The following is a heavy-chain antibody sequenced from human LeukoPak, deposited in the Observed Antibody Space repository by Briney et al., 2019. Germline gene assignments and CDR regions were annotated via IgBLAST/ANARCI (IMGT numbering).Heavy chain of an antibody. D-gene: IGHD3-22*01. CDR1: GLTFSSYY. Sequence: GGSLTLPCAASGLTFSSYYMHWVRHATGKGLVWVSHINTGGRSTSYADYVKGRFTISRDNAKNTLYLQMNSLRAEDTAVYYCARGFGDYYDSSGYYLFDYWGQVTLVTVSS. CDR3: ARGFGDYYDSSGYYLFDY. J-gene: IGHJ4*02. V-gene: IGHV3-74*01. CDR2: INTGGRST.